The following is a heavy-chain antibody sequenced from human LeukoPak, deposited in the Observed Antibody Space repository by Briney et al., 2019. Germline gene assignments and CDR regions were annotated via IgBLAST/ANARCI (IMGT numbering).Heavy chain of an antibody. CDR3: ARHLHYYVAMDV. D-gene: IGHD3-10*02. CDR1: GSTVSAYA. CDR2: IGYNNNP. J-gene: IGHJ6*02. Sequence: GPSLRLSCDPSGSTVSAYAMTCVRHAPRQRLWWVASIGYNNNPHYSESVKGRFAISRDTSKSLLFLQLNSLRAEDTAVYYCARHLHYYVAMDVWGQGPAVLVSS. V-gene: IGHV3-33*07.